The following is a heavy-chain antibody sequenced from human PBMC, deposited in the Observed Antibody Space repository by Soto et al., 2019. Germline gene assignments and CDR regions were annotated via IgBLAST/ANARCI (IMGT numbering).Heavy chain of an antibody. CDR3: AREGSGYNL. Sequence: SVKVSCKASGGSFSSFGFSWVRQAPGQGLEWMGGIIPVFGRPNYAQRFRGRLTITADESTNTVYLELIDLRSEDTAVYYCAREGSGYNLWGQGTQVTVSS. CDR1: GGSFSSFG. CDR2: IIPVFGRP. J-gene: IGHJ1*01. D-gene: IGHD5-12*01. V-gene: IGHV1-69*13.